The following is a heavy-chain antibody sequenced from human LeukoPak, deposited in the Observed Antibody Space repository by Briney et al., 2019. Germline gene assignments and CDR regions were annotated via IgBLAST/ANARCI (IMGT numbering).Heavy chain of an antibody. CDR3: AKDRYSSSSGAFDI. J-gene: IGHJ3*02. D-gene: IGHD6-6*01. CDR2: ISWNSGSI. Sequence: GGSLRLSCAASGFTFDDYAMHWVRQAPGKGLEWVSGISWNSGSIGYADSVKGRFTISRDNAKNSLYLQMNSLRAEDMALYYCAKDRYSSSSGAFDIWGQGTMVTVPS. V-gene: IGHV3-9*03. CDR1: GFTFDDYA.